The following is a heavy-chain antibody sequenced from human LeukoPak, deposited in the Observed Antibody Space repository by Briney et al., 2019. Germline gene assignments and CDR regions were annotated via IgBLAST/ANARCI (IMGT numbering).Heavy chain of an antibody. CDR3: ARDWAILRLGELSLRPE. V-gene: IGHV3-48*04. J-gene: IGHJ4*02. CDR2: ISSSSSTI. D-gene: IGHD3-16*02. CDR1: GFTFSSYS. Sequence: GGSLRLSCAASGFTFSSYSMNWVRQAPGKGLEWVSYISSSSSTIYYADSVKGRFTISRDNAKNSLYLQMNSLRAEDTAVYYCARDWAILRLGELSLRPEWGQGTLVTVSS.